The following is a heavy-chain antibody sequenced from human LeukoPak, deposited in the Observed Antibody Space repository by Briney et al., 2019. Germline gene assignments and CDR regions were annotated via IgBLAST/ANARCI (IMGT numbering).Heavy chain of an antibody. J-gene: IGHJ4*02. D-gene: IGHD4-17*01. Sequence: SETLSLTCTVSGGSISSYYWSWNRQPPGKGLEWIGYIYYSGSTNYNPSLKSRVTISVDTSKNQFSLKLSSVTAADTAVYYCARGDDYGGGYFDYWGQGTLVTVSS. CDR3: ARGDDYGGGYFDY. CDR2: IYYSGST. V-gene: IGHV4-59*01. CDR1: GGSISSYY.